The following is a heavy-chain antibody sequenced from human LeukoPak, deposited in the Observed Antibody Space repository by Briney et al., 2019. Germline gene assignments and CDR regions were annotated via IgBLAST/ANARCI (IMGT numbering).Heavy chain of an antibody. CDR1: GYTFTGYY. D-gene: IGHD6-13*01. Sequence: ASVKVSCKASGYTFTGYYMHWVRQAPGQGLEWMGWINPNSGGTNYAQKFQGRATMTRDTSISTAYMELSRLRSDDTAVYYCARDRRAGNAGRWSLDPWGQGTLVTVSS. J-gene: IGHJ5*02. CDR3: ARDRRAGNAGRWSLDP. CDR2: INPNSGGT. V-gene: IGHV1-2*02.